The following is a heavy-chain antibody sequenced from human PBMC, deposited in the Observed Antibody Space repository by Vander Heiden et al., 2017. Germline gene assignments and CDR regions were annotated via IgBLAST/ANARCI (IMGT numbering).Heavy chain of an antibody. CDR3: ARESYCGGDCYPNYYYYGMDV. D-gene: IGHD2-21*02. CDR2: IIPIFGTA. CDR1: GGTFSSYA. Sequence: QVQLVQPGAEVKKPGSSVKVSCKASGGTFSSYAISWVRPAPGQGLEWVGGIIPIFGTANYAQKFQGRVTITADESTSTAYMELSSLRSEDTAVYYCARESYCGGDCYPNYYYYGMDVWGQGTTVTVSS. V-gene: IGHV1-69*01. J-gene: IGHJ6*02.